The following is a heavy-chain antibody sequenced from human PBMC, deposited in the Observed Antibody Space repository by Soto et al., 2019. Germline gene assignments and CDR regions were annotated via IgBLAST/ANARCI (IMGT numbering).Heavy chain of an antibody. V-gene: IGHV4-59*01. CDR3: ARGGGYSNPYNFDY. D-gene: IGHD5-18*01. Sequence: LSLTCTVSGGSISTYYWTWIRQPPGKGLEWIGYIYYSGNTNYNPSLKSRVAISEDTSKKQFSLKLSSVTAADTAVYYCARGGGYSNPYNFDYWGQGTLVTV. CDR1: GGSISTYY. J-gene: IGHJ4*02. CDR2: IYYSGNT.